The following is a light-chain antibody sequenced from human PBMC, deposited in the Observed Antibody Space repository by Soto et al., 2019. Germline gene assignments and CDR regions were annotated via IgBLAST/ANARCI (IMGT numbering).Light chain of an antibody. CDR1: QSVSSSY. CDR2: DAS. J-gene: IGKJ2*01. V-gene: IGKV3D-20*01. Sequence: EIVLTQSPATLSLSPGERATLSCGASQSVSSSYLAWYQQKPGLAPRLLIYDASMMATGIPDRFIGSGSGPDLTRNISAMEPAALAVRYSPQYGSSPYTFGPRTKLEI. CDR3: PQYGSSPYT.